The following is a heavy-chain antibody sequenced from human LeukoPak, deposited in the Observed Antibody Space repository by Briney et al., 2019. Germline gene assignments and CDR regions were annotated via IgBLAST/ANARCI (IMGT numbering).Heavy chain of an antibody. D-gene: IGHD3-22*01. CDR2: ISSYNGNT. V-gene: IGHV1-18*01. CDR1: GYTFTSYG. Sequence: ASVKVSCKASGYTFTSYGISWVRQAPGQGLEWMGWISSYNGNTNYAQKLQGRVTMTTDTSTSAAYMELRSLRSEDTAVYYCARGAAVRAYYDSSDAFDIWGQGTMVTVSS. CDR3: ARGAAVRAYYDSSDAFDI. J-gene: IGHJ3*02.